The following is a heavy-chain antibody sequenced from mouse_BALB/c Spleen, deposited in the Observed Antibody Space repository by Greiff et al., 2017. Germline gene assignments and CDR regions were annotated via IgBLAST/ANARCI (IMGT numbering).Heavy chain of an antibody. D-gene: IGHD2-4*01. Sequence: QVQLQQSGAELVRPGTSVKISCKASGYTFTNYWLGWVKQRPGHGLEWIGDIYPGGGYTNYNEKFKGKATLTADTSSSTAYMQLSSLTSEDSAVYFCGIYYDYDGFYYAMDYWGQGTSVTVSS. CDR3: GIYYDYDGFYYAMDY. CDR2: IYPGGGYT. CDR1: GYTFTNYW. J-gene: IGHJ4*01. V-gene: IGHV1-63*02.